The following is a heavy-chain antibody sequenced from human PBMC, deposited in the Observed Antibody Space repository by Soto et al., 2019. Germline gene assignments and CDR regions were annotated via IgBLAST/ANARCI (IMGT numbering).Heavy chain of an antibody. CDR3: VRVNASGPYYSGMDV. Sequence: EVQLVESGGGLVQPGRSLRLSCTASGFTFDEYDMHWVRQPLGKGLEWVSGTTWNSDIIAYSDSVKGRFTISRDNAKNSLYLQMNSLRAEDTALYYCVRVNASGPYYSGMDVWGQGTTVTVSS. V-gene: IGHV3-9*01. D-gene: IGHD6-19*01. CDR2: TTWNSDII. CDR1: GFTFDEYD. J-gene: IGHJ6*02.